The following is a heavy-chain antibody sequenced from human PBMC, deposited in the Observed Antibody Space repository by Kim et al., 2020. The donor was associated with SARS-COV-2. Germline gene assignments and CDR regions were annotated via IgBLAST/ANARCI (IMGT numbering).Heavy chain of an antibody. Sequence: GESLKISCKGSGYSFTSYWIAWVRQMPGKGLEWMGVIYPGDSDTRYSPSFQGQVTISADKSISTAYLQWSSLKASDTAMYYCARSGDILTGRYYFDYWGQGTLVTVSS. J-gene: IGHJ4*02. CDR1: GYSFTSYW. CDR2: IYPGDSDT. CDR3: ARSGDILTGRYYFDY. V-gene: IGHV5-51*01. D-gene: IGHD3-9*01.